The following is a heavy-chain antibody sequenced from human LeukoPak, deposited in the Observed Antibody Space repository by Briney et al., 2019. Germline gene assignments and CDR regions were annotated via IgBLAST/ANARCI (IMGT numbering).Heavy chain of an antibody. Sequence: SGGSLRLSCAASGFTFSSYGMSWVRQAPGKGLEWVSYISSSGSTIYYADSVKGRFTISRDNAKNSLYLQMNSLRAEDTAVYYCARETYSSGWYSYYYYYYMDVWGKGTTVTVSS. CDR1: GFTFSSYG. D-gene: IGHD6-19*01. CDR3: ARETYSSGWYSYYYYYYMDV. V-gene: IGHV3-48*04. CDR2: ISSSGSTI. J-gene: IGHJ6*03.